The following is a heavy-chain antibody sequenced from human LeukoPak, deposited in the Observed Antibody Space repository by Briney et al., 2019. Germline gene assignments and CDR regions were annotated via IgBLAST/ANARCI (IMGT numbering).Heavy chain of an antibody. D-gene: IGHD4-17*01. J-gene: IGHJ4*02. CDR1: GYTFISYG. CDR2: INAYNGNT. V-gene: IGHV1-18*01. Sequence: ASVKVSCKASGYTFISYGISWGRQAPGQGLEWMGWINAYNGNTNYAQKLQGRVTMTTDTSTSTAYMELRSLRSDDTAVYYCASSRLLTTETPYYLDYWGQGTLVTVSS. CDR3: ASSRLLTTETPYYLDY.